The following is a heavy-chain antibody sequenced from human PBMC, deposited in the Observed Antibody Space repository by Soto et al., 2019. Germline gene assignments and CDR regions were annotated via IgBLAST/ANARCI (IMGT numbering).Heavy chain of an antibody. CDR3: ARDRGYDAHDYYYNAMDV. CDR1: GFTFRTYT. Sequence: GGSLRLSCISSGFTFRTYTMNWVRQAPGKGLEWVSGIRGFSPYTFYAESVRGRFAISRDNAKNSLYLQMNSLRAEDTAVYYCARDRGYDAHDYYYNAMDVWGQGATVTVSS. CDR2: IRGFSPYT. J-gene: IGHJ6*02. V-gene: IGHV3-21*01. D-gene: IGHD2-15*01.